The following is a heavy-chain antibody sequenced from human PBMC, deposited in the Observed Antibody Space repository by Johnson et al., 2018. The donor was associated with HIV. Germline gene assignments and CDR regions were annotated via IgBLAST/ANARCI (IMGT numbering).Heavy chain of an antibody. CDR3: ASVGLAVAADAFDI. J-gene: IGHJ3*02. Sequence: QVQLVESGGGLVQPGGSLRLSCAASGFTFSSYGMHWVRQAPGKGLEWVSAIYSGGSTYYADHVQGRVTLSNDNSKNTLYLQMNSLRAEDTAVYYCASVGLAVAADAFDIWGQGTMVTVSS. V-gene: IGHV3-NL1*01. D-gene: IGHD6-19*01. CDR1: GFTFSSYG. CDR2: IYSGGST.